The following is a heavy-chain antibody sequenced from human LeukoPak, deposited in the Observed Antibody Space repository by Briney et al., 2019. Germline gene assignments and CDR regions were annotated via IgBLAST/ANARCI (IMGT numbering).Heavy chain of an antibody. V-gene: IGHV4-61*01. CDR1: GGSVSSGSYY. J-gene: IGHJ4*02. CDR2: IYYSGST. D-gene: IGHD4-17*01. CDR3: ARLPYGGYKPYYFDY. Sequence: SETLSLTCTVSGGSVSSGSYYWSWIRQPPGKGLEWIVYIYYSGSTNYNPSLKSRVTISVDTSKNQFSLKLSSVTAADTAVYYCARLPYGGYKPYYFDYWGQGTLVTVSS.